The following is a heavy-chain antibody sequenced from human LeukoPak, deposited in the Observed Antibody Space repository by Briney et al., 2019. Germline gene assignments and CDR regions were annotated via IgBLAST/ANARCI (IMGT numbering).Heavy chain of an antibody. CDR1: GGSINSYY. J-gene: IGHJ4*02. CDR2: INHSGST. D-gene: IGHD2/OR15-2a*01. V-gene: IGHV4-34*01. CDR3: ARGLIAVKPFDY. Sequence: PSETLSLTCTVSGGSINSYYWSWIRQPPGKGLEWIGEINHSGSTNYNPSLKSRVTISVDTSKNQFSLKLSSVTAADTAVYYCARGLIAVKPFDYWGQGTLVTVSS.